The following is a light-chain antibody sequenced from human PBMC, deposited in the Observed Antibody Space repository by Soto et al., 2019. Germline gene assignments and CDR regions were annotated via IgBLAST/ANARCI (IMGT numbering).Light chain of an antibody. CDR1: SSNIGNNY. J-gene: IGLJ2*01. V-gene: IGLV1-51*02. CDR3: GTWDSRLSAEV. CDR2: ENN. Sequence: QTVVTQPPSVSAAPGQKVTISCSGSSSNIGNNYISWYQQLPGTAPKLLIYENNKRPSGVPDRFSGSKSGASATLGITGLQTGDEADYYCGTWDSRLSAEVFGGGTKLTVL.